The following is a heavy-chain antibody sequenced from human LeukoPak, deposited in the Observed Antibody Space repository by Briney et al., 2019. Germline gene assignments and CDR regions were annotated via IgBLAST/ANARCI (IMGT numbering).Heavy chain of an antibody. J-gene: IGHJ4*02. Sequence: GGSLRLSCAVSGLTFRNYAMSWVRQAPGKGLEWVANIKQDGSEKYYVDSVKGRFTISRDNAKNSLYLQMNSLRAEDTAVYYCARDNFYSSDYWGQGTLVTVSS. CDR2: IKQDGSEK. CDR1: GLTFRNYA. V-gene: IGHV3-7*01. CDR3: ARDNFYSSDY. D-gene: IGHD2/OR15-2a*01.